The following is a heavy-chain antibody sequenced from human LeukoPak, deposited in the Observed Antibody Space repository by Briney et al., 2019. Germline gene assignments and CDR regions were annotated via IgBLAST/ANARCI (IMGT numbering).Heavy chain of an antibody. D-gene: IGHD2-2*01. CDR2: INHSGST. CDR3: ARFVRHCSSTSCYYYYGMDV. J-gene: IGHJ6*04. Sequence: PSETLSLTCAVYGGSFSGYYWSWVRQPPGKGLEWIGEINHSGSTNYNPSLKSRVTISVDTSKNQFSLKLSSVTAVDTAVYYCARFVRHCSSTSCYYYYGMDVWGKGTTVTVSS. V-gene: IGHV4-34*01. CDR1: GGSFSGYY.